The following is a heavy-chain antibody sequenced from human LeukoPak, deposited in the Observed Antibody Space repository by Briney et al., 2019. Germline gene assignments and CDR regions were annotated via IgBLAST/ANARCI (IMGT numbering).Heavy chain of an antibody. CDR1: GGSFSGYY. J-gene: IGHJ5*02. D-gene: IGHD3-16*02. V-gene: IGHV4-34*01. CDR2: INHSGST. CDR3: ARGTIRLRLGELSLGDWFDP. Sequence: SETLSLTCAVYGGSFSGYYWSWIRQPPGKGLEWIGEINHSGSTNYNPSLKSRVTISVDTSKNQFSLKLSSVTAADTAVYYCARGTIRLRLGELSLGDWFDPWGQGTLVTVSS.